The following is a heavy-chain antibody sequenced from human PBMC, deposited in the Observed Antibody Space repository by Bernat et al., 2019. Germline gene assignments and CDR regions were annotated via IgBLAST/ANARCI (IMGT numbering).Heavy chain of an antibody. D-gene: IGHD1-26*01. V-gene: IGHV4-38-2*01. J-gene: IGHJ4*02. Sequence: QVQLQESGPGLVKPSETLSLTCAVSDYSISSDYYWGWIRQPPGKGLEWIGSIYHSGGTYYNPSLKSRVTISVDTSKNQFSLKLSSVTAADTAVYYCARVLGSGRYFDYWGQGTLVTVSS. CDR1: DYSISSDYY. CDR3: ARVLGSGRYFDY. CDR2: IYHSGGT.